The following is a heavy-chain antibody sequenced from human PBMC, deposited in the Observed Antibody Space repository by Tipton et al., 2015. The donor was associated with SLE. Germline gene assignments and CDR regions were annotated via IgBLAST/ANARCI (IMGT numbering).Heavy chain of an antibody. CDR3: ARGPTGGTNY. Sequence: TLSLTCAVYGGSFSGYYWSWIRQPAGKGLGWIGRIYISGSTNYNPSLKSRVTISADTTKNQFSLKLSSVTAADTAVYYCARGPTGGTNYWGQGTLVTVSS. J-gene: IGHJ4*02. CDR2: IYISGST. CDR1: GGSFSGYY. V-gene: IGHV4-59*10. D-gene: IGHD3-16*01.